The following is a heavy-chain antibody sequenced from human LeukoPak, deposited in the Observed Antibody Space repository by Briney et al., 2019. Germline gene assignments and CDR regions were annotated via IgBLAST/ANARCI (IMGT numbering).Heavy chain of an antibody. V-gene: IGHV3-30*02. CDR3: AKDLFALGGYSYGFEGDLDY. J-gene: IGHJ4*02. Sequence: GGSLRLSCAASGFTFSSYSMNWVRQAPGKGLEWVAFIRYDGSNKYYADSVKGRFTISRDNSKNTLYLQMNSLRAEDTAVYYCAKDLFALGGYSYGFEGDLDYWGRGTLVTVSS. CDR1: GFTFSSYS. CDR2: IRYDGSNK. D-gene: IGHD5-18*01.